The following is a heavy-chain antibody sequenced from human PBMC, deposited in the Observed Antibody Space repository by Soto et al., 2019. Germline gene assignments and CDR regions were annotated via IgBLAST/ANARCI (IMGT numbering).Heavy chain of an antibody. V-gene: IGHV3-23*01. CDR2: VSGSGGTT. J-gene: IGHJ4*02. Sequence: EVQLLESGGGLVQPGGSLRLSCAVSGFTFSDYVMTWVRQAPGKGLEWVSAVSGSGGTTYYADSVKGRFTISRDNSKNTLFLQMNSLRAEDTAVYYCGVQYDYWGQGTLVTVSS. CDR1: GFTFSDYV. CDR3: GVQYDY.